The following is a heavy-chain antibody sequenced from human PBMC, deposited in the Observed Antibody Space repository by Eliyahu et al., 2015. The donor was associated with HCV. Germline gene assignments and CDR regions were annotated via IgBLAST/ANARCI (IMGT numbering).Heavy chain of an antibody. CDR1: GGSISSYX. CDR2: IYHSGST. Sequence: QVQLQESGPGLVKPSETLSLTCTVSGGSISSYXWSWIRQPPGKGLEWIGFIYHSGSTNYTPSLKSRVTMSLDTSKNQFSLKLSSVTAADTAVYYCASGGGGIAVSGTGGWFDPWGQGTLVTVSS. D-gene: IGHD6-19*01. CDR3: ASGGGGIAVSGTGGWFDP. V-gene: IGHV4-59*01. J-gene: IGHJ5*02.